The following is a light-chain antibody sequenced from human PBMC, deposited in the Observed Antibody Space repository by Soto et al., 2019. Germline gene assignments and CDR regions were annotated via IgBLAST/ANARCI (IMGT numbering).Light chain of an antibody. J-gene: IGKJ2*01. CDR3: QQYNNWPPYT. Sequence: EIVRTKYPATLSVSPGERATLSCRASQSVSSNLAWYQQKPGQAPRLLIYGASTRATGIPARFSGSGSGTEFTLTISSLQSEDFALYYCQQYNNWPPYTFGQGTKLEIK. CDR1: QSVSSN. V-gene: IGKV3-15*01. CDR2: GAS.